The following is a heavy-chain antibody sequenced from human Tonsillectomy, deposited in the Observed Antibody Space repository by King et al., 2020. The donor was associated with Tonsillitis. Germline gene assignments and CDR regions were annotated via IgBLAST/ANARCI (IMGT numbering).Heavy chain of an antibody. D-gene: IGHD3-10*01. CDR1: GGTFSSYA. CDR3: ARDRGTMGFDP. Sequence: QLVQSGAEVKKPGSSVKVSCKASGGTFSSYAFSWVRQAPGQGLEWMGGFIPIFGTANCAQKFQGRGTITADESTSTVYMELSSLRSDDTAVYYCARDRGTMGFDPWGQGTLVTVSS. V-gene: IGHV1-69*01. CDR2: FIPIFGTA. J-gene: IGHJ5*02.